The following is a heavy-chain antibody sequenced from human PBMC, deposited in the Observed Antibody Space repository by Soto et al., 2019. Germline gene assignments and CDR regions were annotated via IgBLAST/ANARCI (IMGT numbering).Heavy chain of an antibody. Sequence: PGGSLRLSCAASGFTFSSFPLRWVRQAPGKGLEWVSSISGSGDGTDYAASVKGRFTISRDNSKNTLYLQMNSLRAEDTAVDYCAGPGYSSQDYWGQGAIVTVSS. CDR1: GFTFSSFP. CDR3: AGPGYSSQDY. V-gene: IGHV3-23*01. CDR2: ISGSGDGT. D-gene: IGHD5-18*01. J-gene: IGHJ4*02.